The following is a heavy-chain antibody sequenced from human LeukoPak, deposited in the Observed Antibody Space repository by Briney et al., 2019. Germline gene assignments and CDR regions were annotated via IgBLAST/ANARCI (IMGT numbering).Heavy chain of an antibody. V-gene: IGHV5-51*01. CDR2: VSPSDSDT. Sequence: GESLKISCEGSGYTFTNFWIGWERQMPGKGLEWMGIVSPSDSDTRYSPSFQGQVTISADKSITTAYLQWSSLKASDTATYYCVRQPRVHTPDFWGQGTLVTVSS. CDR3: VRQPRVHTPDF. D-gene: IGHD1-1*01. CDR1: GYTFTNFW. J-gene: IGHJ4*02.